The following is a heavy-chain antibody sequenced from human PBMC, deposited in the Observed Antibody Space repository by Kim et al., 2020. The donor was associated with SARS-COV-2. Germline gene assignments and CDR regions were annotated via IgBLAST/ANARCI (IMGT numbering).Heavy chain of an antibody. CDR2: IYYSGST. Sequence: SETLSLTCTVSGGSISSSSYYWGWIRQPPGKGLEWIGSIYYSGSTYYNPSLKSRVTISVDTSKNQFSLKLSPVTAADTAVYYCARIPVTISGAFDIWGQGTMVTVSS. D-gene: IGHD3-3*01. V-gene: IGHV4-39*01. J-gene: IGHJ3*02. CDR1: GGSISSSSYY. CDR3: ARIPVTISGAFDI.